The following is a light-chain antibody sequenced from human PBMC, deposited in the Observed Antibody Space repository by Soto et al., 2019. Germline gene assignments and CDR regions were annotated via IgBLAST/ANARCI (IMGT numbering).Light chain of an antibody. CDR1: QSIDTS. CDR2: GAS. CDR3: QERYSFLWGT. Sequence: DIQMTQFPSSLAASVGDRVTITCRTSQSIDTSLNWYQQKPGKAPKVLIYGASTLRSGVPLRFSGSGSGTDFTLTISSLEPEDFATYYCQERYSFLWGTCGQGTKVDIK. V-gene: IGKV1-39*01. J-gene: IGKJ1*01.